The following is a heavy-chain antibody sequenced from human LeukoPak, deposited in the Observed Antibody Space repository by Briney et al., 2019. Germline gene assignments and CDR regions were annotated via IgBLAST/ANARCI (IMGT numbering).Heavy chain of an antibody. J-gene: IGHJ6*01. CDR1: GFSLRARGVG. Sequence: SGPTLVNPTQTLTLTCSFSGFSLRARGVGVVWYRQPPGKALKWLALIHWNYDERYSPSLESRPTITEYTSKNQVFLTMANMAPVDPGTYYCAHRRESFDYHGLDVWGPGTTVTVSS. CDR3: AHRRESFDYHGLDV. D-gene: IGHD3-10*01. CDR2: IHWNYDE. V-gene: IGHV2-5*01.